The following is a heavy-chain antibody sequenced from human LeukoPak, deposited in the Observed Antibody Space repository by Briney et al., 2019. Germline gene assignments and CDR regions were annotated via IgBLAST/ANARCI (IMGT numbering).Heavy chain of an antibody. CDR3: ARWEYYDSSGYYSS. V-gene: IGHV4-59*11. Sequence: SETLSLTCTVSGGSISSHYWSWIRQPPGKGLEWIGYIYYSGSTNYNPSLKSRVTISVDTSKNQFSLKLSSVTAADTAVYYCARWEYYDSSGYYSSWGQGTLVTVSS. D-gene: IGHD3-22*01. CDR1: GGSISSHY. J-gene: IGHJ4*02. CDR2: IYYSGST.